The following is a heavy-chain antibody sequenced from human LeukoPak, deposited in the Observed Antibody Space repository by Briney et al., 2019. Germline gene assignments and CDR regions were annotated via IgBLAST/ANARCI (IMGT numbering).Heavy chain of an antibody. J-gene: IGHJ6*02. CDR1: GYSFTSYG. CDR2: VSAYDAST. V-gene: IGHV1-18*01. Sequence: ASVKVSCKASGYSFTSYGFTWVRRAPGQGLEWMGWVSAYDASTNYAQKIRGRGTMTTDASKNTVYMELRSPRFDDTAVYYCARGGRDGMDVWGQGTTVTVSS. CDR3: ARGGRDGMDV. D-gene: IGHD3-10*01.